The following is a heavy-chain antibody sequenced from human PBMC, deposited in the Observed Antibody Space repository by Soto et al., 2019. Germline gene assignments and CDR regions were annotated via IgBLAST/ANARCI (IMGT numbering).Heavy chain of an antibody. D-gene: IGHD2-15*01. Sequence: SETLSLTCPVSGDSISTSAYYWGLVRQPPGKGLEWVGTIYYTGSTYYNPPLESRVTMSLQTSKNQFSLNLTSVTAADTAVYYCARLGGVIAASDLDYWGQGALVTVS. CDR2: IYYTGST. CDR1: GDSISTSAYY. J-gene: IGHJ4*02. V-gene: IGHV4-39*01. CDR3: ARLGGVIAASDLDY.